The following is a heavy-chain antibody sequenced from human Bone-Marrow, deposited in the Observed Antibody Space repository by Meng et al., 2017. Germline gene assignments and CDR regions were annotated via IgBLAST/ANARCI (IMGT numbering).Heavy chain of an antibody. CDR2: IYHSGST. Sequence: SETLSLTCAVSGYSISSGYYWGWIRQPPGKGLEWIGSIYHSGSTYYNPSLKSRVTISVDTSKNQFSLKLSSVTAADTAVYYCARDINDPLYGDSVIYYFDYWGQGTRVTVSS. J-gene: IGHJ4*02. CDR3: ARDINDPLYGDSVIYYFDY. CDR1: GYSISSGYY. D-gene: IGHD4-17*01. V-gene: IGHV4-38-2*02.